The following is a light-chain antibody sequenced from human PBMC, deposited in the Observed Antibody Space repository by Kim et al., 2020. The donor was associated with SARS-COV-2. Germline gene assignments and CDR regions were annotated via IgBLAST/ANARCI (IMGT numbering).Light chain of an antibody. J-gene: IGLJ3*02. CDR3: GAWDSTLSARV. V-gene: IGLV1-51*01. Sequence: QSVLTQPPSVSAAPGQKVTISCSGSDSNIGGNSVSWYVQVPGAAPKLLIYDNDERPSGIPDRFSASKSGTSATLGVTGLQTGDEAHYFCGAWDSTLSARVFGGGTQLTVL. CDR1: DSNIGGNS. CDR2: DND.